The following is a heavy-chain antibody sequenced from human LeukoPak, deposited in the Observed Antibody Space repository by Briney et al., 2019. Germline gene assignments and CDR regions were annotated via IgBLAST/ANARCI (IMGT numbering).Heavy chain of an antibody. CDR1: GYTFTGYY. J-gene: IGHJ3*02. V-gene: IGHV1-2*02. D-gene: IGHD6-13*01. Sequence: ASVKVSCKASGYTFTGYYMHWVRQAPGQGLEWMGWINPNSGGTNYARKFQGRVTMTRDTSISTAYMELSRLRSDDTAVYYCARDVEQQLPDAFDIWGQGTMVTDSS. CDR2: INPNSGGT. CDR3: ARDVEQQLPDAFDI.